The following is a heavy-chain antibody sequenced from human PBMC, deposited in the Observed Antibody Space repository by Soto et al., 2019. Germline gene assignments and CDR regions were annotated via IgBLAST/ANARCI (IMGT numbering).Heavy chain of an antibody. CDR1: GGTFSSYT. J-gene: IGHJ5*02. CDR3: SSHISPVVGNWFDP. D-gene: IGHD2-15*01. Sequence: SVKVSCKASGGTFSSYTISWVRQAPGKRLEWMGRIIPILGIANYSQKFQGRVTITADKSTSTAYMELFSLRSEDTAVYYCSSHISPVVGNWFDPCRQGTLVTVSS. V-gene: IGHV1-69*02. CDR2: IIPILGIA.